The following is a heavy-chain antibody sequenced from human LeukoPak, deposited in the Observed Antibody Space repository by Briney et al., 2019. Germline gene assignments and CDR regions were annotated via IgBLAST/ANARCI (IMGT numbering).Heavy chain of an antibody. CDR3: ARGGRYYYDSSGYYVGWFDP. CDR1: GGSISSYY. V-gene: IGHV4-59*12. J-gene: IGHJ5*02. D-gene: IGHD3-22*01. CDR2: IYYSGST. Sequence: SETLSLTCTVSGGSISSYYWSWIRQPPGKGLEWIGYIYYSGSTYYNPSLKSRVTISVDTSKNQFSLKLSSVTAADTAVYYCARGGRYYYDSSGYYVGWFDPWGQGTLVTVSS.